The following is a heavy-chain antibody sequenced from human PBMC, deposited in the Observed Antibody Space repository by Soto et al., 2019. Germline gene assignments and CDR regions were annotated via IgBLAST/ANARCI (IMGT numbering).Heavy chain of an antibody. CDR2: IYATGTT. CDR1: GASISGFY. CDR3: GRGQTAIDV. J-gene: IGHJ6*02. D-gene: IGHD5-18*01. V-gene: IGHV4-4*07. Sequence: PSETLSLTCTVSGASISGFYWSWIRKSAGKGLEWIGRIYATGTTDYNPSLKSRVMMSVDTSKKQFSLKLRSVTAADTAVYYCGRGQTAIDVWGQGTTGTVS.